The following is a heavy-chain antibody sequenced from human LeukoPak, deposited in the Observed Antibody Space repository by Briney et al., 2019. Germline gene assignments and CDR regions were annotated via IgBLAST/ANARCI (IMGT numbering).Heavy chain of an antibody. Sequence: QPGGSLRLSCAVSGFTVSTYVMHWVRRAPGEGLVWVSRINHDGSDINYADSVKGRSTISRDSAKNTLYLQMNSLRADDTAIYYCVRDSNFRIDYWGQGTLVTVSS. J-gene: IGHJ4*02. D-gene: IGHD5-24*01. CDR2: INHDGSDI. CDR3: VRDSNFRIDY. V-gene: IGHV3-74*01. CDR1: GFTVSTYV.